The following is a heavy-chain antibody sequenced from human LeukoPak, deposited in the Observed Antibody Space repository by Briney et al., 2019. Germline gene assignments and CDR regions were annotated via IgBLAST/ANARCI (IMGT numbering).Heavy chain of an antibody. V-gene: IGHV1-18*01. J-gene: IGHJ4*02. CDR2: ISAYNGNT. CDR3: ARDYGDYNFDY. D-gene: IGHD4-17*01. Sequence: ASVKVSCKASGGTFSSYAISWVRQAPGQGLEWMGWISAYNGNTNYAQKLQGRVTMTTDTSTSTAYMELRSLRSDDTAVYYCARDYGDYNFDYWGQGTLVTVSS. CDR1: GGTFSSYA.